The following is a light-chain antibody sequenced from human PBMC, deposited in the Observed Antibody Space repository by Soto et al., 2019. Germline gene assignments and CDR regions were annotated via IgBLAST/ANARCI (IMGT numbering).Light chain of an antibody. J-gene: IGLJ2*01. CDR3: SSYSSSTTLL. Sequence: QSALTQPASVSGSPGQSITISCTGTNSDIGGFNYVSWYQQHPGKAPKLMIYDVTNRPSGVSNRFSGSKSGNTASLTISGLQADDEADYYCSSYSSSTTLLFGGGTKLTVL. CDR2: DVT. CDR1: NSDIGGFNY. V-gene: IGLV2-14*03.